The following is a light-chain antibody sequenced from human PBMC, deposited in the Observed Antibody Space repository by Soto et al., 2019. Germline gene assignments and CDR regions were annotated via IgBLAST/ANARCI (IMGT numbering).Light chain of an antibody. V-gene: IGKV3-11*01. J-gene: IGKJ5*01. CDR1: EIVGSNY. CDR3: QQRSNWPIT. CDR2: DAF. Sequence: EVVLTQSPGTLSLSPGERATLSCRASEIVGSNYVAWYHHIPDQAPRLLIYDAFNRATGIPARFSGSGSGTDFTLTISSLEPEDFVVYYCQQRSNWPITFGQGTRLEIK.